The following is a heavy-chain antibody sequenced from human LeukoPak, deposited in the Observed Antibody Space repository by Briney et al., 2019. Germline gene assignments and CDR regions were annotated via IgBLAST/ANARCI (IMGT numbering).Heavy chain of an antibody. D-gene: IGHD1/OR15-1a*01. CDR3: AKYLGTTRSFDY. J-gene: IGHJ4*02. Sequence: PGGSLRLSCAASGFTFRNYATSWVRQAPGKGLEWVSVIGVNSVVTYYADSVKGRFTTSRDDSKNALYLQMNSLGAEDTAVYYCAKYLGTTRSFDYWGQGTLVTVSS. CDR1: GFTFRNYA. CDR2: IGVNSVVT. V-gene: IGHV3-23*01.